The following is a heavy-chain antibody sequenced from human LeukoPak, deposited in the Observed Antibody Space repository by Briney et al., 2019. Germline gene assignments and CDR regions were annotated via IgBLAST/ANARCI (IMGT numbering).Heavy chain of an antibody. D-gene: IGHD1-26*01. J-gene: IGHJ4*02. CDR1: GFTFNCA. V-gene: IGHV3-23*01. Sequence: PGGSLRLSCAASGFTFNCAMSWVRQAPGKGLEWASSISGSGGSTYYADSVKGRFTISRDNSKNTLYLQMNSLRAEDTAVYYCAKGQSGTYPRVHFDYWGQGTLVTVSS. CDR3: AKGQSGTYPRVHFDY. CDR2: ISGSGGST.